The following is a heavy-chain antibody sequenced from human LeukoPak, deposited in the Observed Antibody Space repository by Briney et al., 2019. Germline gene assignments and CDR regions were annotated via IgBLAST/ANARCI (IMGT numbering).Heavy chain of an antibody. CDR3: ARCHSSSSGDY. CDR2: ISYDGTNK. D-gene: IGHD6-6*01. J-gene: IGHJ4*02. CDR1: GFSFSDYA. V-gene: IGHV3-30-3*01. Sequence: PERSLRLSCGASGFSFSDYAMHWVRQAPAKGLEWVAVISYDGTNKHYADSVKGRFTISRDNSKNTLYLQMNSLRAEDTAVYYCARCHSSSSGDYWGQGTLVTVSS.